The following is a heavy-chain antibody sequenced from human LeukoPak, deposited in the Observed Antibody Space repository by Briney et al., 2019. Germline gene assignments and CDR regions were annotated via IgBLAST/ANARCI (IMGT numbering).Heavy chain of an antibody. CDR2: MNPNSGNT. D-gene: IGHD6-13*01. CDR3: ARGDPAAAVDLDP. Sequence: GASVKASCKASGYTFTSYDINWVRQATGQGLEWMGWMNPNSGNTGYAQKFQGRVTMTRNTSIGTAYMELSSLRSEDTAVYYCARGDPAAAVDLDPWGQGTLVTVSS. CDR1: GYTFTSYD. V-gene: IGHV1-8*01. J-gene: IGHJ5*02.